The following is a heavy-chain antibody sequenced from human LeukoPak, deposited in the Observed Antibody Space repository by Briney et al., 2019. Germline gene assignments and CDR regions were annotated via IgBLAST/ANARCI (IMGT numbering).Heavy chain of an antibody. CDR1: GFTFSSCW. CDR3: AITGSLRYFDY. J-gene: IGHJ4*02. V-gene: IGHV3-7*01. D-gene: IGHD7-27*01. CDR2: INQDGSEK. Sequence: GGSLRLSCAASGFTFSSCWMSWVRQAPGKGLEWVGNINQDGSEKYYVDSVKGRFTISRDNAKNSLYLQMNSLRAEDTAVYYCAITGSLRYFDYWGQGTLVTVSS.